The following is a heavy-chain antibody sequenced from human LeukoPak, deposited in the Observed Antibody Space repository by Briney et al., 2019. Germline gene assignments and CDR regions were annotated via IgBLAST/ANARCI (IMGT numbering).Heavy chain of an antibody. V-gene: IGHV3-7*01. CDR1: GFTFSTYW. CDR3: ARDTLIAAAGSDY. CDR2: IKHDGSGK. Sequence: GGSLRLSCLASGFTFSTYWMSWVRQAPGKGLEWVANIKHDGSGKYYVDSVKGRFTISRDNAKNSLYLQMNSLRAEDTAVYYCARDTLIAAAGSDYWGQGTLVTVSS. D-gene: IGHD6-13*01. J-gene: IGHJ4*02.